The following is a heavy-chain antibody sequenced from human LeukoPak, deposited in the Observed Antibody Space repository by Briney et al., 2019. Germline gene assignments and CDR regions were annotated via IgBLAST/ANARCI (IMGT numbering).Heavy chain of an antibody. CDR2: IKSKTDGGTT. V-gene: IGHV3-15*01. Sequence: PGGSLRLSCAASGFTFSNAWMSWVRQAPGKGLEWVGRIKSKTDGGTTDYAAPVKGRFIISRDDSKNTLYLQMNSLKTEDTAVYYCTQTDTMLYYSDRSGYNYDYWGQGTLVTVSS. CDR3: TQTDTMLYYSDRSGYNYDY. J-gene: IGHJ4*02. CDR1: GFTFSNAW. D-gene: IGHD3-22*01.